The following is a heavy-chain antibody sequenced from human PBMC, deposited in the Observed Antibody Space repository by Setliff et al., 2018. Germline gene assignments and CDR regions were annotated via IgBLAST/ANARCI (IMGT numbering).Heavy chain of an antibody. CDR1: GFTFSNYY. D-gene: IGHD1-26*01. J-gene: IGHJ4*02. CDR2: IHDSGNPT. V-gene: IGHV3-11*04. CDR3: ATPSGGYYFDY. Sequence: GGSLRLSCAASGFTFSNYYMTWIRQAPGKGLEWISYIHDSGNPTYYADSVKGRFTVSRDNAKNSLYLQMNSLRAEDTAVYYCATPSGGYYFDYWGQGTLVTVSS.